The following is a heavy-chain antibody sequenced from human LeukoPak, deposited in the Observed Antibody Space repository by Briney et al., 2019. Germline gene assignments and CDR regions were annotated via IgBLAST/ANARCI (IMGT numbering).Heavy chain of an antibody. CDR2: IYYSGST. CDR3: ARDSSGEPYAFDI. CDR1: GGSISSYY. D-gene: IGHD3-10*01. Sequence: SETLSLTCTASGGSISSYYWSWIRQPPGKGLEWIGHIYYSGSTNYNPSLKSRVTISVDTSKNQFSLKLSSVTAADTAVYYCARDSSGEPYAFDIWGQGTMVTVSS. J-gene: IGHJ3*02. V-gene: IGHV4-59*01.